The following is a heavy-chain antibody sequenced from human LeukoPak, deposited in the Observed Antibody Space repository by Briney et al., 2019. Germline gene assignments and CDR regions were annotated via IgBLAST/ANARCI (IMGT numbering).Heavy chain of an antibody. D-gene: IGHD6-13*01. CDR3: ATIAAAGEYFDY. V-gene: IGHV3-74*01. CDR2: IISDGSST. J-gene: IGHJ4*02. CDR1: GFTFSSYW. Sequence: GGSLRPSCAASGFTFSSYWMYWVRQAPGKGLVWVSRIISDGSSTSYADSVKGRFTISRDNAKNTLYLQMNSLRPEDTAVYYCATIAAAGEYFDYWGQGTLVTVSS.